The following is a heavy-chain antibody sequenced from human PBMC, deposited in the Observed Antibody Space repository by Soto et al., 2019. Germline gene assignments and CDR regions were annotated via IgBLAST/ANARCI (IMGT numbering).Heavy chain of an antibody. CDR1: GGSISSYY. CDR2: TYYSGST. CDR3: ARAAYCGGDCYRDYYYGMDV. D-gene: IGHD2-21*02. J-gene: IGHJ6*02. V-gene: IGHV4-59*01. Sequence: SETLSLTCTVAGGSISSYYWSWIRQPPGKRLQWIGHTYYSGSTNYNPSLKSRVTISVDTSKNQFSLKLSSVTAADTAVYYCARAAYCGGDCYRDYYYGMDVWGQGTTVPVSS.